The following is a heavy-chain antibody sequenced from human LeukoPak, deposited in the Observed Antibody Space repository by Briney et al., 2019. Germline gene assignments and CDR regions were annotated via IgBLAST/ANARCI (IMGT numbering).Heavy chain of an antibody. D-gene: IGHD3-3*01. CDR3: AREVTYYDFWSGYDSSRKADV. CDR1: GYSISSGYY. CDR2: IYHSGST. Sequence: PSETLSLTCTVSGYSISSGYYWGWIRQPPGKGLEWIGSIYHSGSTYYNPSLKSRVTISVDTSKKQFYLKLSSGTAADTAVYYCAREVTYYDFWSGYDSSRKADVWGKGTTVTVSS. V-gene: IGHV4-38-2*02. J-gene: IGHJ6*04.